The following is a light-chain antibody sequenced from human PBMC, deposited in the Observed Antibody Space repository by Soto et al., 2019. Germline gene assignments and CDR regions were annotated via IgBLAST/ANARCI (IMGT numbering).Light chain of an antibody. J-gene: IGKJ1*01. V-gene: IGKV1-5*01. Sequence: DIQMTQSPSTLSASVGDRVTITCRASQSISGWLAWYQQKPGKAPKLLIYTASSLEGGVPSRFSGSGSGTEFTLTISSLQPDDFATYYCQQYNSYSRTFGQGTKVDIK. CDR3: QQYNSYSRT. CDR2: TAS. CDR1: QSISGW.